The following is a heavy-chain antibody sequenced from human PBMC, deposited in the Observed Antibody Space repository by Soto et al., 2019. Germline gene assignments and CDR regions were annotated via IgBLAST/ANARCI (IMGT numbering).Heavy chain of an antibody. CDR1: GYTFTSYA. V-gene: IGHV1-3*01. CDR3: ARTYQASSEYYDSSGYYGGFQY. CDR2: INAGNGNT. Sequence: ASVKVSCKASGYTFTSYAMHWVRQAPGQRLEWMGWINAGNGNTKYSQKFQGRVTITRDTSASTAYMELSSLRSEDTAVYYCARTYQASSEYYDSSGYYGGFQYWGQGTLVTVSS. D-gene: IGHD3-22*01. J-gene: IGHJ4*02.